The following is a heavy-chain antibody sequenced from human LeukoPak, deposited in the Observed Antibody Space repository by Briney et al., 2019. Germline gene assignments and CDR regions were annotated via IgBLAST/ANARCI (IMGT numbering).Heavy chain of an antibody. CDR1: GGSISSGGYY. Sequence: PQTLSLTCTVSGGSISSGGYYWSWIRQHPGKGLEWIGYIYYSGSTYYNPSLKSRVTISVDTSKNQFSLKLSSVTAADTAVYYCVSGSSGWLYFQHWGQGTLVTVSS. CDR3: VSGSSGWLYFQH. CDR2: IYYSGST. J-gene: IGHJ1*01. D-gene: IGHD6-19*01. V-gene: IGHV4-31*03.